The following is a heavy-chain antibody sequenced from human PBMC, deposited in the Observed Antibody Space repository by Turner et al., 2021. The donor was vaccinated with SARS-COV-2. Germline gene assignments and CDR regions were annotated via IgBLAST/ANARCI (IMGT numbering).Heavy chain of an antibody. CDR2: ISYDGINK. CDR3: ARDTGDFDL. V-gene: IGHV3-30-3*01. CDR1: GFTFSSYV. Sequence: QVQLVESGGGGVQPGRSLRLSCAASGFTFSSYVMHWVRQAPGKGLEWVALISYDGINKYYADSVKGRFTISRDNSKNTLYLQMNSLRAEDTAVYYCARDTGDFDLWGRGTLVTVSS. D-gene: IGHD3-10*01. J-gene: IGHJ2*01.